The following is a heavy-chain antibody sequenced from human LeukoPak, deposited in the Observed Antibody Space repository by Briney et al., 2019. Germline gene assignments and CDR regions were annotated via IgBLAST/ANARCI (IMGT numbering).Heavy chain of an antibody. CDR3: ARDLGGSYWYFDL. CDR2: IYYSGST. V-gene: IGHV4-59*12. Sequence: GSLRLSCAASGFTFSYYGMSWVRQPPGKGLEWIGSIYYSGSTYYNPSLKSRVTMSVDTSKNQFSLKLSSVTAADTAVYYCARDLGGSYWYFDLWGRGTLVTVSS. CDR1: GFTFSYYG. J-gene: IGHJ2*01. D-gene: IGHD3-3*01.